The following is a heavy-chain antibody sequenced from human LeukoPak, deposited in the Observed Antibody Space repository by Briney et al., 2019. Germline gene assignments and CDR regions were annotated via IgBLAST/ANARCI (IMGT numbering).Heavy chain of an antibody. CDR3: ARANLAYCGGDCSVDAFDI. D-gene: IGHD2-21*02. Sequence: GGSLRLSCVASGFTFHNFAMHWVRQAPCKGLEWVAVISNDERNKYYTDSVKGRFTISRDNSKNTVYLQMNSLRAEDTAVYYCARANLAYCGGDCSVDAFDIWGQGAMVTVSS. CDR1: GFTFHNFA. V-gene: IGHV3-30*04. CDR2: ISNDERNK. J-gene: IGHJ3*02.